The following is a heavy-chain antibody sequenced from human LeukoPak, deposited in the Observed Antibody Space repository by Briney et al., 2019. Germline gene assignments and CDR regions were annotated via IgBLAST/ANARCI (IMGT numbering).Heavy chain of an antibody. CDR2: IYPYDSEI. CDR3: ARPVEMATSPFDY. V-gene: IGHV5-51*01. J-gene: IGHJ4*02. CDR1: GYIFTSYS. D-gene: IGHD5-24*01. Sequence: GESLKISCKGSGYIFTSYSIAWVRQMPGKGLEWMGVIYPYDSEIRYSPSFQGQVTISADKSISTAYLQWSSLKASDTAMYYCARPVEMATSPFDYWGQGTLVTVSS.